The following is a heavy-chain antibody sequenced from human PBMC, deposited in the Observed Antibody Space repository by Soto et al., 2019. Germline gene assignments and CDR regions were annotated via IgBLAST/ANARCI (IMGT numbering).Heavy chain of an antibody. J-gene: IGHJ4*02. CDR1: GFTVSSDY. D-gene: IGHD6-6*01. CDR2: IYTGGST. V-gene: IGHV3-53*01. CDR3: ATGGSSLNFDS. Sequence: PGGSLRPSCAASGFTVSSDYMSWVRQAPGKGLEWVSVIYTGGSTYYADSVKGRFTFSRDNSKNTLYLQMNSLRAEDTAVYYCATGGSSLNFDSWGQGALVTVSS.